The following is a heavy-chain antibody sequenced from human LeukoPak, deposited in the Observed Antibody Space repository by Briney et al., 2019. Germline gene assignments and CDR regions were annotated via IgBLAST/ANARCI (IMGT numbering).Heavy chain of an antibody. CDR1: GFTFSSYS. D-gene: IGHD4-17*01. J-gene: IGHJ3*01. V-gene: IGHV3-21*03. Sequence: GGSLRLSXAASGFTFSSYSMNWVRQAPGKGLEWVSSISSSSSYIYYADSVKGRFTISRDNAKNSLYLQMNSLRAEDTAVYYCARVPDYGDYDVWGQGTMVTVSS. CDR2: ISSSSSYI. CDR3: ARVPDYGDYDV.